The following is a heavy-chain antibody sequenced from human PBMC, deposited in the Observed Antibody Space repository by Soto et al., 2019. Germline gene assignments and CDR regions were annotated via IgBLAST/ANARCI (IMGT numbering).Heavy chain of an antibody. Sequence: LRLSFASCRYAFNIHGRSCVLQAPCKGLEWVSTIDSSGVNTHYADSVEGRFTISRDNSRNTLHLQMHDLRDDDTALYYCVSWVYAQSESWGQG. J-gene: IGHJ4*02. CDR1: RYAFNIHG. V-gene: IGHV3-23*01. D-gene: IGHD2-8*01. CDR2: IDSSGVNT. CDR3: VSWVYAQSES.